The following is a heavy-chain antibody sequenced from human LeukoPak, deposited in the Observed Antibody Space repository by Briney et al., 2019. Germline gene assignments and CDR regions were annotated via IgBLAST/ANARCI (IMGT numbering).Heavy chain of an antibody. CDR3: ARPNYYYYCMDV. V-gene: IGHV3-66*04. J-gene: IGHJ6*02. Sequence: GGSLRLSSAASGFTVSSNYMSWVRQAPGKGLEWVSVIYSGGSTYYADSVKGRFTISRDNSKNTLYLQMNSLRAEDTAVYYCARPNYYYYCMDVWGQGTTVTVSS. CDR1: GFTVSSNY. CDR2: IYSGGST.